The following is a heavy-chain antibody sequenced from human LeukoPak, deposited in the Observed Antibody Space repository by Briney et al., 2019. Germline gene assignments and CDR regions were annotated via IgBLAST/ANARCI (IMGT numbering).Heavy chain of an antibody. CDR2: INHSGST. CDR1: GGSFSGYY. Sequence: SETLSLTCAVYGGSFSGYYWSWIRQPPGKGLEWIGEINHSGSTNYNPSLKSRVTISVDTSRNQFSLKLTSVTAADTAVYYCARYGGSGDTRGYFDSWGQGTLVTVSS. CDR3: ARYGGSGDTRGYFDS. J-gene: IGHJ4*02. D-gene: IGHD2-15*01. V-gene: IGHV4-34*01.